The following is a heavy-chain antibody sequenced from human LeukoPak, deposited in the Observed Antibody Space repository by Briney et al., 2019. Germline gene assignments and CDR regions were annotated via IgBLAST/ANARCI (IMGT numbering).Heavy chain of an antibody. J-gene: IGHJ4*02. D-gene: IGHD6-13*01. CDR1: GFTFSDYY. CDR3: VILIAAAGTPLRF. CDR2: IKQDGSEK. Sequence: PGGSLRLSCAASGFTFSDYYMSWIRQAPGKGLEWVANIKQDGSEKYYVDSVKGRFTISRDNAKNSPYLQMNSLRAEDTAVYYCVILIAAAGTPLRFWGQGTLVAVSS. V-gene: IGHV3-7*03.